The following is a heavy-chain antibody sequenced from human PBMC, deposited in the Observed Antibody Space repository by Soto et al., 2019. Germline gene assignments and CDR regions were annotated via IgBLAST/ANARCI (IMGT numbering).Heavy chain of an antibody. Sequence: QVQLVQSGAVLRKPGASVTISCKASGYSFTNYGINWVRQAPGQGLEWMGWINTYNGNRNFAPKFEDRVTMTTATSTNTVYMELRRLKSDDTAIYYSTRDRLRGYDGSGFYSWGQGTLVAVSS. CDR1: GYSFTNYG. D-gene: IGHD3-22*01. V-gene: IGHV1-18*01. J-gene: IGHJ4*02. CDR2: INTYNGNR. CDR3: TRDRLRGYDGSGFYS.